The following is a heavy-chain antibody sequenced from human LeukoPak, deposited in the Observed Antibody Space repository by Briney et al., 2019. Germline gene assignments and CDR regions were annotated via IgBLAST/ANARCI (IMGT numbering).Heavy chain of an antibody. CDR1: GFTFSDHY. CDR2: ITGSGNSI. D-gene: IGHD3-10*01. CDR3: ASLRDFSASGSYYKGGYFDH. J-gene: IGHJ4*02. V-gene: IGHV3-11*01. Sequence: PGGSLRLSCVASGFTFSDHYMGWVRQAPGKGLEWISYITGSGNSINYADSVKGRFTISRDNAEDSLYLQMNNLRADDTAVYYCASLRDFSASGSYYKGGYFDHWGQGTLVTVSS.